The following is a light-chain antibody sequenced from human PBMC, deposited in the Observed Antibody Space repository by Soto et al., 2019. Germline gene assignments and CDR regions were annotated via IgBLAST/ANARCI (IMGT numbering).Light chain of an antibody. V-gene: IGLV1-40*01. CDR3: QSYDRNLRGWV. Sequence: QSALAQPPSVSEAPGQRVTISCSNIGAAYDVHWYQQLPGTAPKLLIFGNSRRPSGVPDRFSGAKSGTSASLAITGLQAEDEADYYCQSYDRNLRGWVFGGGTKLTVL. CDR2: GNS. J-gene: IGLJ3*02. CDR1: NIGAAYD.